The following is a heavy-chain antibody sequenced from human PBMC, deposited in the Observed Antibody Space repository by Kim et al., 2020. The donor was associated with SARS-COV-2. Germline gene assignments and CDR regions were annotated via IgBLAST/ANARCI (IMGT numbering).Heavy chain of an antibody. D-gene: IGHD2-15*01. CDR3: ARDSHGYCSGGSCYYYYDMDV. J-gene: IGHJ6*02. CDR1: GYTFTSYG. V-gene: IGHV1-18*01. Sequence: ASVKVSYKASGYTFTSYGISWVRQAPGQGLEWMGWISAYNGNTNYAQKLQGRVTMTTDTSTSTAYMELRSLRSDDTAVYYCARDSHGYCSGGSCYYYYDMDVWGQGTTVTVSS. CDR2: ISAYNGNT.